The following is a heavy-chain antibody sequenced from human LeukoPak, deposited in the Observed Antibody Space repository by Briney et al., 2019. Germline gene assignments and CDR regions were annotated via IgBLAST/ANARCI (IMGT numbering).Heavy chain of an antibody. CDR1: GYTFTNFG. Sequence: ASVKVSCKASGYTFTNFGISWVRQAPGQGLEWMGWISTFNGNTNYAQKFQGRVTMTGDTSTSTVYMELSSLRSEDTAVYYCARDLSSRWHRPFDYWGQGTLVTVSS. D-gene: IGHD4-23*01. CDR2: ISTFNGNT. CDR3: ARDLSSRWHRPFDY. V-gene: IGHV1-18*01. J-gene: IGHJ4*02.